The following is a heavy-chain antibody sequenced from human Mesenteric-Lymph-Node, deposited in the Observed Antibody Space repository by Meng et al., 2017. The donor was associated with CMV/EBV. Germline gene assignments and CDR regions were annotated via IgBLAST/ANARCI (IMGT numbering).Heavy chain of an antibody. V-gene: IGHV1-69*02. CDR3: AGGIAAAGSRWFDP. D-gene: IGHD6-13*01. J-gene: IGHJ5*02. CDR1: GGTFSSYT. Sequence: QVQLVQSGAAVKKPGSSVKVSCKASGGTFSSYTITWVRQSPGQGLEWMGRIIPILGIANYAQKFKGRVTITADKSTSTAYMELNSLRSEDTAMYYCAGGIAAAGSRWFDPWGQGTLVTVSS. CDR2: IIPILGIA.